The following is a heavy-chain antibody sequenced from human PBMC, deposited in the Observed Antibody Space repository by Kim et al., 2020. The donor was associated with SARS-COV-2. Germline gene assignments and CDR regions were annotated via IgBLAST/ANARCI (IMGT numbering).Heavy chain of an antibody. J-gene: IGHJ6*02. Sequence: GGSLRLSCAASGFTFSSYSMNWVRQAPGKGLEWVSSISSSSSYIYYADSVKGRFTISRDNAKNSLYLQMNSLRAEDTAVYYCARVRWRGQKGIQLWLRVDYYYYGMDVWGQGTTVTVSS. CDR1: GFTFSSYS. V-gene: IGHV3-21*01. CDR2: ISSSSSYI. D-gene: IGHD5-18*01. CDR3: ARVRWRGQKGIQLWLRVDYYYYGMDV.